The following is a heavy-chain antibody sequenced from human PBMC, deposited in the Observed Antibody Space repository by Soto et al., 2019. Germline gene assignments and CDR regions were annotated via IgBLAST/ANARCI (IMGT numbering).Heavy chain of an antibody. J-gene: IGHJ5*02. Sequence: PSETLSLTCTVSCGSISSGGYYWGWIRQPPGKGLEWVGGIFYTGTTYYSPSLKDRVTISVDTSKNSFSLNLTSVTAADTAVYFCARLVVVAPVANAWGQGTLVTVSS. CDR2: IFYTGTT. CDR1: CGSISSGGYY. CDR3: ARLVVVAPVANA. D-gene: IGHD2-2*01. V-gene: IGHV4-39*02.